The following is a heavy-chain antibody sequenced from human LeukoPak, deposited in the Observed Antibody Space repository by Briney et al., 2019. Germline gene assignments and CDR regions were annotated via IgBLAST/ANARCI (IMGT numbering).Heavy chain of an antibody. CDR1: GFTVSSNY. V-gene: IGHV3-66*01. D-gene: IGHD1-14*01. CDR2: IYSGGST. CDR3: AKEVWPGNTGWHLFDY. J-gene: IGHJ4*02. Sequence: PGGSLRLPCAASGFTVSSNYMSWVRQAPGKGLEWVSVIYSGGSTYYADSVKGRFTISRDSSKNALYLQMNSLRVDDTAVYYCAKEVWPGNTGWHLFDYWGQGTLVTVSS.